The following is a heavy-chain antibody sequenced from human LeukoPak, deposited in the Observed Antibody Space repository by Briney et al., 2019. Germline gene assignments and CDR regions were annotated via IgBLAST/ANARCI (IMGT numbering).Heavy chain of an antibody. J-gene: IGHJ4*02. CDR2: IGIPGDT. D-gene: IGHD6-19*01. CDR1: GFTFIDYD. V-gene: IGHV3-13*01. Sequence: PGGSLRLSCAASGFTFIDYDMHWVRQVIGKGLEWVSAIGIPGDTHYSGSVKGRFTISRENAESSLYLQMNSLRAEDTAVYYCARGGIQVSGIDEFDYWGQGTLVTVSS. CDR3: ARGGIQVSGIDEFDY.